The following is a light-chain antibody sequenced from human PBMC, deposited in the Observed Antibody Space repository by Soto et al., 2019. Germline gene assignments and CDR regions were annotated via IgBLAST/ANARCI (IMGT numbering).Light chain of an antibody. V-gene: IGKV3-20*01. CDR2: GAS. CDR1: QSVSSSY. CDR3: QQYGSSPRT. Sequence: VVLTRSPGTLSLSPGERATLSCRASQSVSSSYLAWYQQKPGQAPRLLIYGASSRATGIPDRFSGSGSGTDFTLTISRLEPEDFAVYYCQQYGSSPRTFGQGTKVDI. J-gene: IGKJ1*01.